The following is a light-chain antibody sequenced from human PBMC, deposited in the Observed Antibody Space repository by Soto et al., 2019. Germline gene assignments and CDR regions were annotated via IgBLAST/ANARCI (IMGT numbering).Light chain of an antibody. CDR2: GAS. Sequence: EIVMTQSPATLPVSPGERATLSCRASQSVSSNLAWYQQKPGQAPRFLIYGASTRATGIPARFSGSGSGTEFTLTISSLHSEDFAVYYCQQYDNWPLTFGGGTKVEIK. CDR3: QQYDNWPLT. J-gene: IGKJ4*01. V-gene: IGKV3-15*01. CDR1: QSVSSN.